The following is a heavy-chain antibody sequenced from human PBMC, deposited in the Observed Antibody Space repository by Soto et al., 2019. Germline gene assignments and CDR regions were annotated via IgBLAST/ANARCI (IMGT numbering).Heavy chain of an antibody. V-gene: IGHV3-21*01. CDR1: GFTFRTYT. CDR2: IRGFSPYT. Sequence: RGSLRLSCISSGFTFRTYTMNWVRQAPGKGLEWVSGIRGFSPYTFYAESVKGRFTISRDNAKNSLDLQMDSLRAEDTAVYYCARDRGYDAHDYYYNAMDVWGQGTTVTVSS. D-gene: IGHD3-10*01. J-gene: IGHJ6*02. CDR3: ARDRGYDAHDYYYNAMDV.